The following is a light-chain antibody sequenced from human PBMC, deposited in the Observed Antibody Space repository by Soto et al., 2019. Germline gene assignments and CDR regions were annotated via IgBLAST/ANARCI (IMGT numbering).Light chain of an antibody. V-gene: IGKV1-9*01. CDR2: AAS. J-gene: IGKJ5*01. Sequence: DIPLTQSPSFLSPSIGESGTITCRASQVISPALAWYQVKPGKAPKLLIYAASTLESGVPSRFSATVSGTEFSLTITSLQPEDFATYYCQQLFDSPIPFGQGTRLEI. CDR1: QVISPA. CDR3: QQLFDSPIP.